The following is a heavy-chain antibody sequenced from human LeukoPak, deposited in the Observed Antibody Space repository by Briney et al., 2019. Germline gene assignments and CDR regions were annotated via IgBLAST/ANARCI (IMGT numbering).Heavy chain of an antibody. J-gene: IGHJ3*02. D-gene: IGHD7-27*01. Sequence: GGSLRLSCAASGFTFSSYAMSWVRQAPGKGLEWVSVIYSGGTTYYADSVKGRFTISRDNSKNTLYLQMNSLRAEDTAVYYCARILGIRAFDIWGQGTMVTVSS. V-gene: IGHV3-53*01. CDR2: IYSGGTT. CDR1: GFTFSSYA. CDR3: ARILGIRAFDI.